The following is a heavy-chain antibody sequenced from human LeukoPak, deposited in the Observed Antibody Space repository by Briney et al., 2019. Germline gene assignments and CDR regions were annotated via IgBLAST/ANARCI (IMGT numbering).Heavy chain of an antibody. D-gene: IGHD4-17*01. CDR1: GFTFSSYE. Sequence: GGSLRLSCAASGFTFSSYEMNWVRQAPGKGLEWVSYISSSGSTKYYADSVKGRFTISRANAKNSLYLQMNSLRDEDTAVYYCARLTYGYWGQGTLVSVSS. V-gene: IGHV3-48*03. CDR3: ARLTYGY. CDR2: ISSSGSTK. J-gene: IGHJ4*02.